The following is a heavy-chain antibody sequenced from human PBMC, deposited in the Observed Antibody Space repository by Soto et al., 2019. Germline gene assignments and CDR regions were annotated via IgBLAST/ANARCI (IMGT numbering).Heavy chain of an antibody. V-gene: IGHV3-23*01. CDR2: ISGSGGST. J-gene: IGHJ4*02. CDR1: GSTFSSYI. D-gene: IGHD6-13*01. Sequence: GGYLRLSCAASGSTFSSYIMSCVRQAPGTGLEWVSAISGSGGSTYYADSVKGRFTISRDNSKNTLYLQMNSLRAEDTAVYYCAYSSTPFDYWGQGTLVTVSS. CDR3: AYSSTPFDY.